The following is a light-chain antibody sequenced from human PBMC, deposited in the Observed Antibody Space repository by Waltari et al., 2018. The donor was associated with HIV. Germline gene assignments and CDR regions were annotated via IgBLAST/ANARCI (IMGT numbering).Light chain of an antibody. CDR1: TSDVGGYNY. J-gene: IGLJ1*01. CDR2: DLS. CDR3: CSYAGSSTFL. V-gene: IGLV2-11*01. Sequence: QSALTQPRSVSGSPGPSVTIPCTGTTSDVGGYNYVPWYQQHPGKAPKLMIYDLSKRPSGVPDRFSGSKSGNTASLTISGLQAEDEADYYCCSYAGSSTFLFGTGTKVTVL.